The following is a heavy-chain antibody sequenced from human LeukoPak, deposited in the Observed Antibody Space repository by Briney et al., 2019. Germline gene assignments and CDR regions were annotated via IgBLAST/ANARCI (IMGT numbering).Heavy chain of an antibody. J-gene: IGHJ4*02. CDR3: ARESESSGFDY. D-gene: IGHD6-19*01. V-gene: IGHV3-30*03. CDR1: GFTFSSYG. Sequence: GGSLRLSCAASGFTFSSYGMHWVRQAPGKGLEWVAVISYDGSNKYYADSVKGRFTISRDNSKNTMYMKMNSLRAEDTAVYYCARESESSGFDYWGQGTLVTVSS. CDR2: ISYDGSNK.